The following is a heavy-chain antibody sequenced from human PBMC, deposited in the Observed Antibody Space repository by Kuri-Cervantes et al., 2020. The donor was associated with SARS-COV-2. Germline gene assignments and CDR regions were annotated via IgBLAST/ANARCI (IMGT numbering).Heavy chain of an antibody. J-gene: IGHJ2*01. CDR2: ISYDGSNK. CDR1: GFIFKNYA. D-gene: IGHD3-3*01. CDR3: ARGNDFWSGRDWYFDL. V-gene: IGHV3-30-3*01. Sequence: GESLKISCAASGFIFKNYAMHWVRQAPGKGLEWVAVISYDGSNKYYADSVEGRFTISRDNSKNTLYLQMNSLRAEDTAVYYCARGNDFWSGRDWYFDLWGRGTLVTVSS.